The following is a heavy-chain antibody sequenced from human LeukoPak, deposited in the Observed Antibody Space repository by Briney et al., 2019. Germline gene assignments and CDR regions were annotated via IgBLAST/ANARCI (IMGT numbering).Heavy chain of an antibody. CDR3: AKDSFLDYDSSAK. D-gene: IGHD3-22*01. CDR2: ISSSGSTI. CDR1: GFTFSNYY. Sequence: GGSVRLSCAPSGFTFSNYYMSWVRQAPGKGLEWVSYISSSGSTIYYADSVKGRFTISRNNAKNSLNLQMNSQRAEDTAVYYCAKDSFLDYDSSAKGGQGTLVTVSS. J-gene: IGHJ4*02. V-gene: IGHV3-11*01.